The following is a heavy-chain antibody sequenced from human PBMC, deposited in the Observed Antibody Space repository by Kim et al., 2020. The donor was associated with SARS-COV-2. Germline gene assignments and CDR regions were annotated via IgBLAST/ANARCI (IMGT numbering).Heavy chain of an antibody. CDR2: INPSGGST. J-gene: IGHJ6*02. V-gene: IGHV1-46*01. D-gene: IGHD3-10*01. Sequence: ASVKVSCKASGYTFTSYYMHWVRQAPGQGLEWMGIINPSGGSTSYAQKFQGRVTMTRDTSTSTVYMELSSLRSEDTAVYYCARETTMVRGSRRYYYYGMDVWGQGTTVTVSS. CDR1: GYTFTSYY. CDR3: ARETTMVRGSRRYYYYGMDV.